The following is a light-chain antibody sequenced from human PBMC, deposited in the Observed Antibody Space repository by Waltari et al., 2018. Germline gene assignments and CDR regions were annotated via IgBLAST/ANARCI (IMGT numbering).Light chain of an antibody. V-gene: IGLV2-11*01. CDR3: CSYGGSYSFVV. CDR2: YVT. J-gene: IGLJ2*01. Sequence: QSALTQPRSVSGSPGHSVTISCTGTSSDVGGYNYVSWYQQHPGKAPKLIIYYVTKLPCGFPGRVSCSKSGNTASLTISGLQAEDEADYYCCSYGGSYSFVVFGGGTKLTVL. CDR1: SSDVGGYNY.